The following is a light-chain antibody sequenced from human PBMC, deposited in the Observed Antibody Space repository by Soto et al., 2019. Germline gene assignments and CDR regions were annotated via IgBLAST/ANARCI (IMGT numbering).Light chain of an antibody. J-gene: IGKJ1*01. CDR3: QQSYTPWT. CDR1: QTISSG. CDR2: DAS. V-gene: IGKV1-5*01. Sequence: IQMAPTPYTLPASVGDRVSITCRASQTISSGLARYQQKPAKAPDLLIYDASRLAGGVTSRFSGSESGTELTLTILSPEADAIATYHCQQSYTPWTFGQGTKVDIK.